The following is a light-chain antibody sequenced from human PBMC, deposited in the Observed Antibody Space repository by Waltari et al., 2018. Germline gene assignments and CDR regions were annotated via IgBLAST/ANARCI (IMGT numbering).Light chain of an antibody. CDR2: VNTAGRL. J-gene: IGLJ2*01. CDR1: SGHSRYA. CDR3: QTWDTGPHVI. Sequence: QVVLTQSSSASASLGASVTVTCTVSSGHSRYAIAWHQQQSDKGPRFLMKVNTAGRLSKGDEIPDRFSASRSGAECTLTISSLQSEDEGDYYCQTWDTGPHVIFGGGTKVTVL. V-gene: IGLV4-69*01.